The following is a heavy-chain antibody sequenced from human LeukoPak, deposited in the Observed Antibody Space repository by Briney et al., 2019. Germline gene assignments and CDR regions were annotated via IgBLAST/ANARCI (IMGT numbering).Heavy chain of an antibody. CDR1: GFTFKSYG. V-gene: IGHV3-23*01. CDR2: ISPTGGTA. D-gene: IGHD2-2*03. CDR3: ARIGATSENMDY. Sequence: GGSLRLSCGGSGFTFKSYGLSWVRQAPGKGLEWVAAISPTGGTADYADSVKGRFTVSRDNSKNTLFLHMNSLSAEDMAVYYCARIGATSENMDYWGQGTLVTVSS. J-gene: IGHJ4*02.